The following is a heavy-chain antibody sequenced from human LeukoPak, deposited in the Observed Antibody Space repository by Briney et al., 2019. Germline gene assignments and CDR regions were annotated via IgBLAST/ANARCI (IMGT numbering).Heavy chain of an antibody. D-gene: IGHD3-10*01. CDR2: ISAYNGNT. CDR3: ARDLTMVRVPLGY. Sequence: GAAVQVSCKASGYTFTSYGISWVRQAPGQGLEWMGWISAYNGNTNYAQNLQGRVTMTTDTSTSTAYMELSSLRSEDTAVYYCARDLTMVRVPLGYWGRGTLVTVSS. J-gene: IGHJ4*02. CDR1: GYTFTSYG. V-gene: IGHV1-18*01.